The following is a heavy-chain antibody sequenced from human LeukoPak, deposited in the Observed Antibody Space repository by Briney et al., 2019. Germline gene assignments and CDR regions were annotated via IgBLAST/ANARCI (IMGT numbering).Heavy chain of an antibody. Sequence: GGSLRLSCAASGFTVSSNYMSWVRQAPGKGLEWVSVIYSGGSTYYADSVKGRFTISRDNSKNTLYLQMNSLRAEDTAVYYCARDLRIAAAGSEGDAFDIWGQGTMVTVSS. CDR3: ARDLRIAAAGSEGDAFDI. CDR2: IYSGGST. J-gene: IGHJ3*02. V-gene: IGHV3-66*01. CDR1: GFTVSSNY. D-gene: IGHD6-13*01.